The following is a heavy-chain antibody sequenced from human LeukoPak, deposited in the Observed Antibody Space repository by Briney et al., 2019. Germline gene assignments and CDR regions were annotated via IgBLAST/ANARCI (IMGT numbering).Heavy chain of an antibody. CDR2: ISWNSGSI. CDR3: ASHRNMIVVVYDAFDI. D-gene: IGHD3-22*01. J-gene: IGHJ3*02. V-gene: IGHV3-9*01. CDR1: GFTFDDYA. Sequence: GRSLRLSCAASGFTFDDYAMHWVRQAPGKGLEWVSGISWNSGSIGYADSVKGRFTISRDNAKNSLYLQMNSLRAEDTAVYYCASHRNMIVVVYDAFDIWGQGTMVTVSS.